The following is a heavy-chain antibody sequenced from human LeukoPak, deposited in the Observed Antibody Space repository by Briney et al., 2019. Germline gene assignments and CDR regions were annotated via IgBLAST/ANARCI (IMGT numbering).Heavy chain of an antibody. Sequence: GGSLRLSCAGSGFTFSSSAMNWVRQVPGKRLEWVSSIDYDSSHIYYAASVRGRFSISRDNARDSVYLQMDSLRADDTAVYYCARDPERYLRMGHYDYWGQGTLVIVPS. V-gene: IGHV3-21*01. CDR3: ARDPERYLRMGHYDY. J-gene: IGHJ4*02. CDR2: IDYDSSHI. D-gene: IGHD3-16*01. CDR1: GFTFSSSA.